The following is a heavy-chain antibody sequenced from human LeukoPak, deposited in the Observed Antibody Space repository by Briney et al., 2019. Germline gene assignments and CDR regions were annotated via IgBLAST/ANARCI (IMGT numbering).Heavy chain of an antibody. Sequence: AGGSLRLSCAASGFTFSSYAMSWVRQAPGKGLEWVSAISGSGGSTYYADSVKGRFTISRDNSKNTLYLQMNSLRAEDTAVYYCASENYYGSGSYYVPHYWGQGTLVTVSS. V-gene: IGHV3-23*01. D-gene: IGHD3-10*01. CDR1: GFTFSSYA. J-gene: IGHJ4*02. CDR3: ASENYYGSGSYYVPHY. CDR2: ISGSGGST.